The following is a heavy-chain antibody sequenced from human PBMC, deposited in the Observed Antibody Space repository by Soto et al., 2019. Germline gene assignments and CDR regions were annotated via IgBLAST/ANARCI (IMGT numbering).Heavy chain of an antibody. V-gene: IGHV3-30*18. Sequence: QVQLVESGGGVVQPGRSLRLSCAASGFTFSSYGMHWVRQAPGKGLEWVAVISYDGSNKYYADSVKGRFTISRDNSKNTLYLQMNSLRAEDTAVYYCAKDWGASGSYHFTYFFDYWGQGTLVTVSS. CDR2: ISYDGSNK. D-gene: IGHD1-26*01. CDR1: GFTFSSYG. CDR3: AKDWGASGSYHFTYFFDY. J-gene: IGHJ4*02.